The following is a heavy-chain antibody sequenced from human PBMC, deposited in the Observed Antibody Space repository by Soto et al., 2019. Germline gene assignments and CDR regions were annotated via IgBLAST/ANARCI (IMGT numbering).Heavy chain of an antibody. CDR3: AKVGCGGDCPYPYYFDY. V-gene: IGHV3-23*01. D-gene: IGHD2-21*02. J-gene: IGHJ4*02. CDR2: ISGSGGST. CDR1: GFTFSSYA. Sequence: EVQLLESGGGLVQPGGSLRLSCAASGFTFSSYAMSWVRQAPGKGLEWVSAISGSGGSTYYADSVKGRFTISRDNSKNTLYLQMNSLRAEDTAVYYCAKVGCGGDCPYPYYFDYWGQGTLVTVSS.